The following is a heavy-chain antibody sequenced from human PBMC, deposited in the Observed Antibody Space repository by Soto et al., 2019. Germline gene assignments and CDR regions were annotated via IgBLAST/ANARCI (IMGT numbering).Heavy chain of an antibody. CDR1: GGSISTYY. J-gene: IGHJ4*02. CDR2: IYYSGST. CDR3: ARLEGLATISYYFDF. Sequence: SETLSLTCTVSGGSISTYYWSWIRQPPGKGLEWIGSIYYSGSTNYNPSLKTRVTISVDTSKNQFSLKLNSVTAADSAVYFCARLEGLATISYYFDFWGPGALVTVSS. D-gene: IGHD3-9*01. V-gene: IGHV4-59*08.